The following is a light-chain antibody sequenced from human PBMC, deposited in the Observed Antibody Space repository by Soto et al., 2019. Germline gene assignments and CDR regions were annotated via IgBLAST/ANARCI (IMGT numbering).Light chain of an antibody. V-gene: IGKV1-39*01. CDR3: QQSYALPRT. Sequence: DIKMTNSHSSQSASVGERITLSCRANQSISRYLNWYQQKAGTAPKPLIYAASSLQDGVPSRFSGSGSATDFTLTITSLQPEDFATYYCQQSYALPRTLGQGTKVDIK. J-gene: IGKJ1*01. CDR2: AAS. CDR1: QSISRY.